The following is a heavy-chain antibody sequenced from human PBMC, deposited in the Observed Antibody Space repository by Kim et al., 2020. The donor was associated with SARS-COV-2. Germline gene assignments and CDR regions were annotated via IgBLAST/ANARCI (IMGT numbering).Heavy chain of an antibody. CDR3: ARGGSSTFSYSYFES. D-gene: IGHD6-13*01. J-gene: IGHJ4*03. CDR1: GYTFTSYH. V-gene: IGHV1-46*01. CDR2: INPSGGST. Sequence: ASVKVSCKASGYTFTSYHMHWARQAPGQGLEWMAIINPSGGSTSYTYRFQGRVTVTSDTSTSTVYMELSSLRSEDTAVYYCARGGSSTFSYSYFESWGQGILLSVAS.